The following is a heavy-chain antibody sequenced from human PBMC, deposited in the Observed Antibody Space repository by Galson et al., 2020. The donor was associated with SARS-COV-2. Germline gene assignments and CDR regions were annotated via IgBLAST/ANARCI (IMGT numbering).Heavy chain of an antibody. CDR3: ARDYHCSGGSGADCFDR. D-gene: IGHD6-25*01. V-gene: IGHV1-18*01. CDR2: ITTNQTNP. Sequence: ASVKVSCKASGYTFSTYDISWLRQAPGQGLEWMGWITTNQTNPNYAQNFRDRVTLTTDTSTNTAYMELRSLRSDDTALYYCARDYHCSGGSGADCFDRWGQGTLVTVSS. CDR1: GYTFSTYD. J-gene: IGHJ5*02.